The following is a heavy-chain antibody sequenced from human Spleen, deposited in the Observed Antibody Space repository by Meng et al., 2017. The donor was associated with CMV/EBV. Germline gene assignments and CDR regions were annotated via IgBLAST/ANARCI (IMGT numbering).Heavy chain of an antibody. Sequence: GGSLRLSCAASGFTFGSYGMHWVRQAPGKGLEWVAFISFDGSNKNYADSVKGRFTISRDNSDDTLYLHMNSLRAEDTALYYCAEDWVGDYIWGSYRAHLDHWGQGTLVTVSS. CDR1: GFTFGSYG. D-gene: IGHD3-16*02. J-gene: IGHJ4*02. CDR3: AEDWVGDYIWGSYRAHLDH. CDR2: ISFDGSNK. V-gene: IGHV3-30*02.